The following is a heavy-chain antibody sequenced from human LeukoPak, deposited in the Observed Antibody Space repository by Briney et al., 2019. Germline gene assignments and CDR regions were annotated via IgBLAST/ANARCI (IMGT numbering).Heavy chain of an antibody. J-gene: IGHJ5*02. V-gene: IGHV1-18*01. CDR2: ISAYNGNT. D-gene: IGHD2-2*01. Sequence: ASVKVSCKASGYTFTSHGISWVRQAPGQGLEWMGWISAYNGNTNYAQKLQGRVTMTTDTSTSTAYMELRSLRSDDTAVYYCARMYCSSTSCYYDWFDPWGQGTLVTVSS. CDR1: GYTFTSHG. CDR3: ARMYCSSTSCYYDWFDP.